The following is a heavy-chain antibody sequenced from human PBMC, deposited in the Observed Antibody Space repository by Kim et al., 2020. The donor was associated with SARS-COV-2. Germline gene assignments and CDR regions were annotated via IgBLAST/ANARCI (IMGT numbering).Heavy chain of an antibody. D-gene: IGHD1-1*01. Sequence: SETLSLTCAVYGGSLSGYYWSWIRQSPGKGLEWIGEIIRSGSTNFNPSLESRVSISIDMSRNHFSLNLNSVTAADTAVYYCARGGDGYNSRTQYFHHWGRGTLVTVSS. CDR2: IIRSGST. CDR1: GGSLSGYY. CDR3: ARGGDGYNSRTQYFHH. V-gene: IGHV4-34*01. J-gene: IGHJ1*01.